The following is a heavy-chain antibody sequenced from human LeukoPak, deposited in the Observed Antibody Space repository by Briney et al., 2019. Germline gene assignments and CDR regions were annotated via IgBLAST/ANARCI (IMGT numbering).Heavy chain of an antibody. Sequence: GGSLRLSCEVSGFAFSSYVMSWVRQAPGNGLEWVSAIDSNGVTTNYADSVKGRITISRDISKNTLYLQLSSLRVEDTAVYYCAKGDDFLADYRYRFDYWGQGTLVTVSS. J-gene: IGHJ4*02. CDR3: AKGDDFLADYRYRFDY. D-gene: IGHD3-9*01. CDR2: IDSNGVTT. V-gene: IGHV3-23*01. CDR1: GFAFSSYV.